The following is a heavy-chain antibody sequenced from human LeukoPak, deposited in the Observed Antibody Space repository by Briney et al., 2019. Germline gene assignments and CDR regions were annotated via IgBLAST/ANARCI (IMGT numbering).Heavy chain of an antibody. CDR3: ASLYSSGWLDFDY. CDR1: GGSFSGYY. D-gene: IGHD6-19*01. Sequence: PSETLSLTCAVYGGSFSGYYWSWIRQPPGKGLEWIGEINHSGGTNYNPSLKSRVTISVDTSKNQFSLKLSSVTAADTAVYYCASLYSSGWLDFDYWGQGTLVTVSS. V-gene: IGHV4-34*01. CDR2: INHSGGT. J-gene: IGHJ4*02.